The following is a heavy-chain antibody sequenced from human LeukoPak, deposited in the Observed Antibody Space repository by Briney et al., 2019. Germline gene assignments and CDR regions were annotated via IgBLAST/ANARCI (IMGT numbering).Heavy chain of an antibody. V-gene: IGHV5-51*01. D-gene: IGHD1-14*01. CDR3: ARHSSTDEGYYYYDMDV. CDR1: GYSFTNCW. CDR2: IYPGDSDT. J-gene: IGHJ6*02. Sequence: GESLKISCKGSGYSFTNCWIGWVRQMPGKGLEWMGIIYPGDSDTRYSPSFQGQVTISADKSISTAYLQWSSLKASDTAMYYCARHSSTDEGYYYYDMDVWGQGTTVTVSS.